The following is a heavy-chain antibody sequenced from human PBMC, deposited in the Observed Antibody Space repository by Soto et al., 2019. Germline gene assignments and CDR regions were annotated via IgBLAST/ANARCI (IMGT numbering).Heavy chain of an antibody. CDR1: GFTFSSYA. CDR2: ISGSGGST. Sequence: GGSLRLSCAASGFTFSSYAMSWVRQAPGKRLEWVSAISGSGGSTYYADSVKGRFTISRDNSKNTLYLQMNSLRAEDTAVYYCAKKGGTGDYYYYYGMDVWGQGTTVTVSS. V-gene: IGHV3-23*01. D-gene: IGHD7-27*01. CDR3: AKKGGTGDYYYYYGMDV. J-gene: IGHJ6*02.